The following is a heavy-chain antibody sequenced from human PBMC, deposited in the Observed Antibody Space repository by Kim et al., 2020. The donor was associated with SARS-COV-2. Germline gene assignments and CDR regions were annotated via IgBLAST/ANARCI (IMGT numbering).Heavy chain of an antibody. CDR1: GGSISSYY. D-gene: IGHD6-19*01. J-gene: IGHJ3*02. CDR3: ARRGDGWDAFDI. Sequence: SETLSLTCTVSGGSISSYYWSWIRQPPGKGLEWIGYIYYSGSTNYNPSLKSRVTISVDTSKNQFSLKLSSVTAADTAVYYCARRGDGWDAFDIWGQGTMVTVSS. V-gene: IGHV4-59*08. CDR2: IYYSGST.